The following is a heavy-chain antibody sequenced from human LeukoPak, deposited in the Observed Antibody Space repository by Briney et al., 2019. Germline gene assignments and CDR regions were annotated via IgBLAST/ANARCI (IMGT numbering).Heavy chain of an antibody. CDR2: INPNSGGT. D-gene: IGHD2-15*01. J-gene: IGHJ3*02. CDR3: AVVVVAATRAFDAFDI. Sequence: ASVKVSCKASGYTFTGYYMHWVRQAPGQGLEWMGWINPNSGGTSYAQKFQGGVTMTRDTSISTAYMELSRLRSDDTAVYYCAVVVVAATRAFDAFDIWGQGTMVTVSS. CDR1: GYTFTGYY. V-gene: IGHV1-2*02.